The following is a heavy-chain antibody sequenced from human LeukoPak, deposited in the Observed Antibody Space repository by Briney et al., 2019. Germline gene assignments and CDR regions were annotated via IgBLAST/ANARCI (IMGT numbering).Heavy chain of an antibody. CDR1: GFTVSSNY. D-gene: IGHD3-22*01. CDR3: ARPRDYDSSGFDY. V-gene: IGHV3-53*01. CDR2: IYSGGST. Sequence: PGGSLRLSCAASGFTVSSNYMSWVRQAPGKGLEWVSVIYSGGSTYYADSVKGRFTISRDNSKNTLYLQMSSLRAEDTAVYYCARPRDYDSSGFDYWGQGTLVTVSS. J-gene: IGHJ4*02.